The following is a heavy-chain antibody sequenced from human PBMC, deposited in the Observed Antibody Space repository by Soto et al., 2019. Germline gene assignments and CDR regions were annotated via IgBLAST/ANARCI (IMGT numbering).Heavy chain of an antibody. CDR3: ARGAQLRYFDWLDSRAFDY. J-gene: IGHJ4*02. V-gene: IGHV1-2*04. CDR2: INPNSGGT. CDR1: GYTFTSYA. Sequence: SVKVSCKASGYTFTSYAMHWVRQAPGQGLEWMGWINPNSGGTNYAQKFQGWVTMTRDTSISTAYMELSRLRSDDTAVYYCARGAQLRYFDWLDSRAFDYWGQGTLVTVSS. D-gene: IGHD3-9*01.